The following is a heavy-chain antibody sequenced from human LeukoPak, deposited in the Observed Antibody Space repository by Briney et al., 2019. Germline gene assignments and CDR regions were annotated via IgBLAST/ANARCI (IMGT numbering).Heavy chain of an antibody. Sequence: SETLSLTCAVSGGSISSSGYSWSWIRQPPGKGLEWIGYIYHSGSTYYNPSLKSRVTISVDTSKNQFSLKLSSVTAADTAVYFCARGQADIVATMKYWGQGTLVTVSS. CDR2: IYHSGST. D-gene: IGHD5-12*01. CDR1: GGSISSSGYS. J-gene: IGHJ4*02. CDR3: ARGQADIVATMKY. V-gene: IGHV4-30-2*01.